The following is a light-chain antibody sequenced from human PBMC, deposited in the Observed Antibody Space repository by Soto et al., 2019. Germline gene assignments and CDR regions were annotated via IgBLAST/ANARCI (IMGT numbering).Light chain of an antibody. CDR3: CSYAGSYIPYV. J-gene: IGLJ1*01. V-gene: IGLV2-11*01. CDR1: SSDVGGYNF. CDR2: DVT. Sequence: QSALTQPRSVSGSPGQSVTISCTGTSSDVGGYNFVSWYQQHPGKAPKLMIYDVTKRPSGVPDRFSGSKSGNTASLTISGLQDEDEADYYCCSYAGSYIPYVFGTGTKVTVL.